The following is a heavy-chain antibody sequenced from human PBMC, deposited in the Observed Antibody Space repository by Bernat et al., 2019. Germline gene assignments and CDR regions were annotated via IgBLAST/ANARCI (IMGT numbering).Heavy chain of an antibody. D-gene: IGHD3-22*01. J-gene: IGHJ4*02. Sequence: QVQLVQSGAEVKHPGSSVKVSCKASGGTFNNYAISWVRQAPGQGLEWMGGIIPALATANYAQNFQGRVTITADTSTSTAYMELTSLTSEDTAVYYCARDRGISYYYDSSGYCFIHWGQGTLVTVSS. CDR1: GGTFNNYA. V-gene: IGHV1-69*06. CDR2: IIPALATA. CDR3: ARDRGISYYYDSSGYCFIH.